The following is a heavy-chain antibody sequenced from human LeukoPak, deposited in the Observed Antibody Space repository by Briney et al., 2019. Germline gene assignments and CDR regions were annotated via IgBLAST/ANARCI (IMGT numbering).Heavy chain of an antibody. CDR2: IWYDGSNK. CDR1: GFTFRSYS. D-gene: IGHD3-10*01. Sequence: GGSLRLSCAASGFTFRSYSMHWVRQAPGKGLEWVAVIWYDGSNKYYADSVKGRFTISRDNSKNTLYLQMNSLRAEDTAVYYCAKDRGFGELDWFDPWGQGTLVTVSS. V-gene: IGHV3-33*06. CDR3: AKDRGFGELDWFDP. J-gene: IGHJ5*02.